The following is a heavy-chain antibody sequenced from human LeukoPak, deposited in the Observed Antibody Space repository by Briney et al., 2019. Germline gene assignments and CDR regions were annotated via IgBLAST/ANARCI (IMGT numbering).Heavy chain of an antibody. CDR1: GYTFTNYG. CDR3: ARDSYYYDPYYFDS. V-gene: IGHV1-18*01. J-gene: IGHJ4*02. CDR2: ISVYNGNT. D-gene: IGHD3-22*01. Sequence: ASVKVSCKASGYTFTNYGVSWVRQAPGQGLEWMGWISVYNGNTNYAQKLQGRVTMTTDTSTSTAYMELRSLRSDDTAVYYCARDSYYYDPYYFDSWGQGTLGTVSS.